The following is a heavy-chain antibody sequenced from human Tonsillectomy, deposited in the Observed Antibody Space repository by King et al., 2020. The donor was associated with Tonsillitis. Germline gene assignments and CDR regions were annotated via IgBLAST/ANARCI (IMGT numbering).Heavy chain of an antibody. D-gene: IGHD3-22*01. CDR2: IWYDGSNK. CDR3: ARGDRSGYYNGVYDY. CDR1: GFTFSSYG. Sequence: VQLVESGGGVVQPGRSLRLSCAASGFTFSSYGMHWVRQAPGKGLEWVAVIWYDGSNKYYADSVKGRFTISRDNSKKTRYLQMNSLGAEDTAVDYCARGDRSGYYNGVYDYWGQGTLVTVSS. J-gene: IGHJ4*02. V-gene: IGHV3-33*08.